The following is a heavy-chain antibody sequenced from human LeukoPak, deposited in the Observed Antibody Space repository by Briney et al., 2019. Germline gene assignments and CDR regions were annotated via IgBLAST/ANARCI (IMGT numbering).Heavy chain of an antibody. J-gene: IGHJ4*02. Sequence: GGSLRLSCAASGFTFSSYAMHWVRQAPGKGLEWVAVISYDGSNKYYADSVEGRFTISRDNSKNTLYLQMNSLRAEDTAVYYCAKDKGSYSSSSNDYWGQGTLVTVSS. CDR1: GFTFSSYA. CDR3: AKDKGSYSSSSNDY. D-gene: IGHD6-13*01. CDR2: ISYDGSNK. V-gene: IGHV3-30-3*01.